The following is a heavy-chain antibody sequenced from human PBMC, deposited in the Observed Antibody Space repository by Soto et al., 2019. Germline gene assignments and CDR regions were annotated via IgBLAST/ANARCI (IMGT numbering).Heavy chain of an antibody. CDR3: AGLTIYSSSWPSFDY. J-gene: IGHJ4*02. CDR2: INAGNGNT. CDR1: GYTFTSYA. Sequence: GPVKVSCKASGYTFTSYAMHWVRQAPGQRLEWMGWINAGNGNTKYSQKFQGRVTITRDTSASTAYMELSSLRSEDTAVYYCAGLTIYSSSWPSFDYWGQGTLVTVSS. V-gene: IGHV1-3*01. D-gene: IGHD6-13*01.